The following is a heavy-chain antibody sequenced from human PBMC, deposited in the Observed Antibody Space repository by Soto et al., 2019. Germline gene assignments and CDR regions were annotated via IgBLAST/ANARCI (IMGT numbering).Heavy chain of an antibody. CDR1: GGSISSGDYY. Sequence: QVQLQESGPGLVKPSQTLSLTCTVSGGSISSGDYYWSWIRQPPGKGLEWIGYIYYSGSTDYNPSLKSRITISVDTSKNQFSLKLSSVTAADTAVYFCARATIVLVPAAMVSHWFDPWGQGTLVTVSS. J-gene: IGHJ5*02. CDR2: IYYSGST. V-gene: IGHV4-30-4*01. CDR3: ARATIVLVPAAMVSHWFDP. D-gene: IGHD2-2*01.